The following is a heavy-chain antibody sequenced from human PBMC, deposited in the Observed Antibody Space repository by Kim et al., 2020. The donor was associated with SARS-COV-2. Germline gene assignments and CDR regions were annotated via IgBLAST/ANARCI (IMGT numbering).Heavy chain of an antibody. CDR3: VRDVSTSDTSFDP. CDR2: IKSDGSST. V-gene: IGHV3-74*01. CDR1: GFTFSSYW. Sequence: GGSLRLSCAASGFTFSSYWMHWVRQAPGQGLVWVSRIKSDGSSTSYADSVKGRFTVSRDNAKNTLFLQMNSLRVEDTAVYYCVRDVSTSDTSFDPWGEG. J-gene: IGHJ5*02.